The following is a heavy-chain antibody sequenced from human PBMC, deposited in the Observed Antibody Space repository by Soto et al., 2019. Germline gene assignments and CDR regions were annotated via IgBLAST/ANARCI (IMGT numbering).Heavy chain of an antibody. CDR1: GFTFSSYA. CDR3: MKPLGDRSDYYYFTAPYFDY. V-gene: IGHV3-64D*06. CDR2: ISSNGGST. Sequence: GGSLRLSCSASGFTFSSYAMHWVRQAPGKGLEYVSAISSNGGSTYYADSVKGRFTISRDNSKNTLYLQMSSLRAEDTAVNYFMKPLGDRSDYYYFTAPYFDYWGQGTLVAVP. J-gene: IGHJ4*02. D-gene: IGHD3-22*01.